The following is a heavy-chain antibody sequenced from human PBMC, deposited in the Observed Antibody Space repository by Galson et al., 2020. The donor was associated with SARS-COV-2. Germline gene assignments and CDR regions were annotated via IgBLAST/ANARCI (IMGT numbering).Heavy chain of an antibody. V-gene: IGHV1-18*04. CDR3: ARVPGLFSALDTAMDTYYYYYGMDV. D-gene: IGHD5-18*01. J-gene: IGHJ6*04. CDR2: ISAYNGNT. CDR1: GYTFTSYG. Sequence: ASVKVSCKASGYTFTSYGISWVRQAPGQGLEWMRWISAYNGNTNYAQKLQGRVTMTTDTSTSTAYMELRSLRSDDTAVYYCARVPGLFSALDTAMDTYYYYYGMDVWGKGTTVNVSS.